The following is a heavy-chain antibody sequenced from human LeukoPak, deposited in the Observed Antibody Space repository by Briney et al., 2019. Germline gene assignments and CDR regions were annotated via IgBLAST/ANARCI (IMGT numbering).Heavy chain of an antibody. V-gene: IGHV5-51*01. CDR1: GYSFTTYW. J-gene: IGHJ4*02. CDR2: IYPADSDT. CDR3: ARYVRLGGQPDYYFDY. D-gene: IGHD3-10*02. Sequence: GESLKISCKGSGYSFTTYWIGWVRQMPGKGLEWMGIIYPADSDTRYSPSFQGQVTISADTSITTAYLQWSSLKASDTAIYYCARYVRLGGQPDYYFDYWGQGTLVTVSS.